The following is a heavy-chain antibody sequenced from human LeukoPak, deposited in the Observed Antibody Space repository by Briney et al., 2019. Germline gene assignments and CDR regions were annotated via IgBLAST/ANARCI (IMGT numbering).Heavy chain of an antibody. D-gene: IGHD3-22*01. Sequence: GGSLRLSCAASGFTFSSYSMNWVRQAPGKGLEWVSYISSSSTIYYADSVKGRFTISRDNAKNSLYQQMNSLRAEDTAVYYCARSHRSSGYYGDAFDIWGQGTMVTVSS. CDR2: ISSSSTI. CDR3: ARSHRSSGYYGDAFDI. V-gene: IGHV3-48*01. J-gene: IGHJ3*02. CDR1: GFTFSSYS.